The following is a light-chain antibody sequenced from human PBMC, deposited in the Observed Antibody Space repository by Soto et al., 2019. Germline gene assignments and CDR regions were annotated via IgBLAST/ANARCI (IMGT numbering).Light chain of an antibody. CDR2: ETN. CDR3: LLSYSGARV. V-gene: IGLV7-46*01. CDR1: TGAVTSGHY. Sequence: QAVVTQEPSLTVSPGGTVTLTCASNTGAVTSGHYPYWFQQKPGQAPRTLIYETNKKHSWTPARFSGSLLGGKAALTLSGAQPEDEAEYYCLLSYSGARVFGTGTKLTVL. J-gene: IGLJ1*01.